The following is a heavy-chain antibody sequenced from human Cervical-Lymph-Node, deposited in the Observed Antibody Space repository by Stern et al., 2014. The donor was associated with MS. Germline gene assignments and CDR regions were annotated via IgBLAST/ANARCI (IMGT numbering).Heavy chain of an antibody. D-gene: IGHD4-17*01. CDR3: ARDYGDYAFDY. CDR2: IYPGESDT. Sequence: VQLVQSGAEVKKPGESLKISCKGSGYSFTANWIAWVRQMPGKGLEWMGIIYPGESDTRYSPSFQGQVTISADKAITTAYLQWSSLKASDTAMYYCARDYGDYAFDYWGQGTLVTVSS. CDR1: GYSFTANW. J-gene: IGHJ4*02. V-gene: IGHV5-51*01.